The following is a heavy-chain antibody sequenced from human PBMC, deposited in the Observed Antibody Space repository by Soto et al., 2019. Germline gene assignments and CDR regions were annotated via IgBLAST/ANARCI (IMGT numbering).Heavy chain of an antibody. CDR3: ARAQNNYDFWSGYSVYYYGMDV. V-gene: IGHV2-26*01. Sequence: PTLVNPTETLTLTCTVSGFSLSNARMGVSWIRQPPGKALEWLAHIFSNDEKSYSTSLKSRLTISKDTSKSQVVLTMTNMDPVDTATYYCARAQNNYDFWSGYSVYYYGMDVWGQGTTVTVS. CDR1: GFSLSNARMG. D-gene: IGHD3-3*01. J-gene: IGHJ6*02. CDR2: IFSNDEK.